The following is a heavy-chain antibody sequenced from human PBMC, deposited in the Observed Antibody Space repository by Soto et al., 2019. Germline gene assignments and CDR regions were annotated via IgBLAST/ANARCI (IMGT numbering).Heavy chain of an antibody. CDR3: AHGSGWLSDY. V-gene: IGHV2-5*02. Sequence: QITLKESGPTLVKPTQTLTLTCTFSGFSLSSPAVGVNWIRQPPGKALEWLALIYWDDDKQYSPSLRSRLTITKDTSKHQVVLTMTNMDPVETATYYCAHGSGWLSDYWGQGTLVTVSS. CDR1: GFSLSSPAVG. CDR2: IYWDDDK. D-gene: IGHD6-19*01. J-gene: IGHJ4*02.